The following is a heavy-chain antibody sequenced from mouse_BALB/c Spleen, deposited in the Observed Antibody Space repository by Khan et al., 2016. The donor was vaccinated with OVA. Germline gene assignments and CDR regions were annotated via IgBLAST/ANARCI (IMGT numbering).Heavy chain of an antibody. D-gene: IGHD1-3*01. V-gene: IGHV1-5*01. CDR2: IFPGNSDT. Sequence: EVQLQQSGTVLARPGASVKMSCKASGYSFTDYLIHWVKQRPGQGLEWIGDIFPGNSDTTYNQKFRDKAKLTAETSASAAYMELSSLTNEDSAVYYCTRGGYSSFAYWGQGTLVTVSA. CDR1: GYSFTDYL. J-gene: IGHJ3*01. CDR3: TRGGYSSFAY.